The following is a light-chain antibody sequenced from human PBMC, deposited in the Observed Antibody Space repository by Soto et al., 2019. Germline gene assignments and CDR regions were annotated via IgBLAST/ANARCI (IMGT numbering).Light chain of an antibody. Sequence: QPVLTQPPSVSGAPGQRVTFSCTGSSSNSGAGYDVHWYQQLPGTAPKLLLYGNNNRPSGVPDRFSGSKSVTSASLAITGLQAGDEADYYCQSYDSSLSGWVFGGGTKLTVL. V-gene: IGLV1-40*01. CDR1: SSNSGAGYD. CDR3: QSYDSSLSGWV. CDR2: GNN. J-gene: IGLJ2*01.